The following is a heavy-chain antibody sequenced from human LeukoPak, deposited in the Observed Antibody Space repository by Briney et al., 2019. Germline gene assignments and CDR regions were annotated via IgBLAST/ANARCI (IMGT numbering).Heavy chain of an antibody. CDR2: INPNSGGT. CDR3: ARRSGYCSGGSCYSGGFDFDY. Sequence: GSVKVSCKASGYTFTGYYMHWVRQAPGQGLEWMGWINPNSGGTNYAQKFQGRVTMTRDTSISTAYMELSRLRSDDTAVYYCARRSGYCSGGSCYSGGFDFDYWGQGTLVTVSS. V-gene: IGHV1-2*02. J-gene: IGHJ4*02. CDR1: GYTFTGYY. D-gene: IGHD2-15*01.